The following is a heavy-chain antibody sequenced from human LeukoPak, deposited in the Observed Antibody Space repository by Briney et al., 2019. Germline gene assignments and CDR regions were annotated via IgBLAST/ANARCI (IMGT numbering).Heavy chain of an antibody. CDR3: VRDRVAVAGLDY. Sequence: GGSLRLSCAASGFMFSRYWMSWVRQAPGKGLEWVANIKQDGSEKYYVDSVKGRFIISKDNAKNSLYLQMNSLRAEDTAVYYCVRDRVAVAGLDYWGQGTLVTVSS. J-gene: IGHJ4*02. D-gene: IGHD6-19*01. CDR1: GFMFSRYW. V-gene: IGHV3-7*01. CDR2: IKQDGSEK.